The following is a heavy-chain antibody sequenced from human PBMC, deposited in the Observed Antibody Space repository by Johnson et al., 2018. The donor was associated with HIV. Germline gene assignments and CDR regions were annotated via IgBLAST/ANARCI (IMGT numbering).Heavy chain of an antibody. J-gene: IGHJ3*02. CDR2: IKSETDGGTT. Sequence: VQLVESGGGLVKPGGSLRLSCAASGLTFNNAWMSWVRQAPGKGLEWVGRIKSETDGGTTDYAAPVKDRFIISRDDSKDTLYLQMNSLKTEDTAVYYCATEAGILGTYAFDIWGQGTMVTVSS. V-gene: IGHV3-15*01. D-gene: IGHD2-8*02. CDR3: ATEAGILGTYAFDI. CDR1: GLTFNNAW.